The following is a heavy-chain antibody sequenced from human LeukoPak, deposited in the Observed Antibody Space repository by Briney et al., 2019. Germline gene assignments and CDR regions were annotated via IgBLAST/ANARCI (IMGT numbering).Heavy chain of an antibody. V-gene: IGHV3-23*01. Sequence: GGSLRLSCAASGFTFNNYAMSWVRQAPGKGLEWVSAISGSDAGTYYADSVKGRFTISRDNAKNSLYLQMNSLRAEDTAVYYCAREYYYDSSGYYSPFDYWGQGTLVTVSS. D-gene: IGHD3-22*01. J-gene: IGHJ4*02. CDR2: ISGSDAGT. CDR1: GFTFNNYA. CDR3: AREYYYDSSGYYSPFDY.